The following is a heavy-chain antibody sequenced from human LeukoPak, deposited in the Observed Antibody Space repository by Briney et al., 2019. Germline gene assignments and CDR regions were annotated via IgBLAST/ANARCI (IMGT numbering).Heavy chain of an antibody. D-gene: IGHD4-17*01. V-gene: IGHV3-74*01. CDR2: INSDGSST. CDR1: GFTFSSYW. Sequence: GGSLRLSCAASGFTFSSYWMHWVRQAPGKGLVWVSRINSDGSSTSYADSVKGRFTISRDNAKNTLYLQMNSLRAEDTAVYYCARVSDYGDYVANWLDPWGQGTLVTVSS. J-gene: IGHJ5*02. CDR3: ARVSDYGDYVANWLDP.